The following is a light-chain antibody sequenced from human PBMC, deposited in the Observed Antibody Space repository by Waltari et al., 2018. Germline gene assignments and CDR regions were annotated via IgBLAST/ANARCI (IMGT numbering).Light chain of an antibody. CDR2: GAS. CDR1: QSVSSN. V-gene: IGKV3-15*01. J-gene: IGKJ1*01. CDR3: QQYNNWPRT. Sequence: EIVMTQSPATLSVSPGERANISCRASQSVSSNLAWYQQKPGQAPRPLIYGASTRATGIPARFSGSGSGTEFTLTIGSLQSEDFAVYYCQQYNNWPRTFGQGTKVEIK.